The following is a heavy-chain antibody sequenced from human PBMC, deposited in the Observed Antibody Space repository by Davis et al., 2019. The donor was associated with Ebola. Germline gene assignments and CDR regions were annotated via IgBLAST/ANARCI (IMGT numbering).Heavy chain of an antibody. Sequence: MPGGSLRLSCAVYVGSFSDYYWSWIRQPPGKGLEWIGEINHGGSTNYNPSLKSRVTISVDTSKNQFSLKLSSVTAADTAVYYCARDPDYWGQGTLVTVSS. CDR1: VGSFSDYY. V-gene: IGHV4-34*01. J-gene: IGHJ4*02. CDR3: ARDPDY. CDR2: INHGGST.